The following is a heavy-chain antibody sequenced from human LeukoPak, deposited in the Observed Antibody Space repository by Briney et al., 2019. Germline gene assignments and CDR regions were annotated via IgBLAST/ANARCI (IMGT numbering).Heavy chain of an antibody. CDR1: GGSISSSSYY. V-gene: IGHV4-39*01. Sequence: SQTLSLTCTVSGGSISSSSYYWGWIRQPPGKGLEWIGSIYYSGSTYYNPSLKSRVTISVDTSKNQFSLKLSSVTAADTAVYYCARHAEYYDSLDAFDIWGQGTMVTVSS. D-gene: IGHD3-22*01. CDR2: IYYSGST. CDR3: ARHAEYYDSLDAFDI. J-gene: IGHJ3*02.